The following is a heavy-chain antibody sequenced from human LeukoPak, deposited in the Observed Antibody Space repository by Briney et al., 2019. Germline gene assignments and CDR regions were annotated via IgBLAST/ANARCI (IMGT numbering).Heavy chain of an antibody. D-gene: IGHD1-26*01. V-gene: IGHV3-23*01. CDR1: GFTFSSYA. CDR2: ISGSGGST. Sequence: GGSLRLSCAASGFTFSSYAMSWVRKAPGKGLEWVSAISGSGGSTYYADSVKGRFTISRDNSKNTLYLQMKSLRAEDTAVYYCAKDRGVGATFYYFDYWGQGTLVTVSS. CDR3: AKDRGVGATFYYFDY. J-gene: IGHJ4*02.